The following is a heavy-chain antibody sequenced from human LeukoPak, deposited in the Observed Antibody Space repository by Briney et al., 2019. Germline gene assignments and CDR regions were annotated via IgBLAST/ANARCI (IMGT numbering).Heavy chain of an antibody. V-gene: IGHV4-4*07. Sequence: SETLSLTCTVSGGSISSYYWSWIRQPAGKGLEWIGRIYTSGSTNYNPSLKSRVTMSVDTSKNQFSLKLSSVTAADTAVYYCARVSRIQLWHYYGMDVWGQGTTDTVSS. J-gene: IGHJ6*02. CDR2: IYTSGST. D-gene: IGHD5-18*01. CDR1: GGSISSYY. CDR3: ARVSRIQLWHYYGMDV.